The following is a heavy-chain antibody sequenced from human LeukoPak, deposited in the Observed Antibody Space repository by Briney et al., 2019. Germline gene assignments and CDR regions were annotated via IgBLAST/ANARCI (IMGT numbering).Heavy chain of an antibody. CDR2: ISISSSTT. Sequence: GRSLRLSCAASGFTFSSYTMNWVRQAPGKGLEWISYISISSSTTYYADSVKGRFAISRDNAKNSVYLQMNSLRDEDTAVYYCARGIDSSGWYFDYWGQGTLVTVSS. CDR1: GFTFSSYT. V-gene: IGHV3-48*02. CDR3: ARGIDSSGWYFDY. D-gene: IGHD6-25*01. J-gene: IGHJ4*02.